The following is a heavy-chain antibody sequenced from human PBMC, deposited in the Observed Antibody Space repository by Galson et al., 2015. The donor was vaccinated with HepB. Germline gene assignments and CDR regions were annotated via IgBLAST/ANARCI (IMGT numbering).Heavy chain of an antibody. V-gene: IGHV4-59*01. D-gene: IGHD1-26*01. CDR1: GGSISSYY. Sequence: SETLSLTCTVSGGSISSYYWSWIRQPPGKGLEWIGYIYYSGSTNYNPSLKSRVTISVDTSKNQFSLKLSSVTAADTAVYYCARLVPYSGSYPQIDYWGQGTLVTVSS. CDR2: IYYSGST. CDR3: ARLVPYSGSYPQIDY. J-gene: IGHJ4*02.